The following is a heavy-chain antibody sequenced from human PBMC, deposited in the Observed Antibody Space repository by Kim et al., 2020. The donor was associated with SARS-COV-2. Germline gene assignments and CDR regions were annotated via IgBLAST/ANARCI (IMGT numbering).Heavy chain of an antibody. CDR3: AKDRPLRLKGNQKYYYYYYGMDV. D-gene: IGHD2-21*01. J-gene: IGHJ6*02. V-gene: IGHV3-23*03. Sequence: GGSLRLSCAASGFTFSSYAMSWVRQAPGKGLEWVSVIYSGGSSTYYADSVKGRFTISRDNSKNTLYLQMNSLRAEDTAVYYCAKDRPLRLKGNQKYYYYYYGMDVWGQGTTVTVSS. CDR1: GFTFSSYA. CDR2: IYSGGSST.